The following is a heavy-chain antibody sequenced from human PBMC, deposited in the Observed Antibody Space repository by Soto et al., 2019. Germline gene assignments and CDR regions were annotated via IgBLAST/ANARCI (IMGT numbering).Heavy chain of an antibody. V-gene: IGHV4-30-4*01. D-gene: IGHD4-17*01. J-gene: IGHJ2*01. CDR1: GGSISGGVGGLYY. CDR3: AREVIPLTTDWYFDL. CDR2: IYDSGST. Sequence: SETLSLTCTVSGGSISGGVGGLYYWSWIRQPPGKGLEWIGYIYDSGSTYYNPSLRSRVTISVDTSKNQFSLRLSSVTAADTAVYYCAREVIPLTTDWYFDLWGRGTLVTVSS.